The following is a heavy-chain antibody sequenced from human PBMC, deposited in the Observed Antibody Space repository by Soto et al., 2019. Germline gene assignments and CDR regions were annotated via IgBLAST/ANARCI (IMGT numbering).Heavy chain of an antibody. V-gene: IGHV4-59*08. D-gene: IGHD3-10*01. CDR2: IYYSGST. CDR1: GASISSYY. Sequence: PSETLSLTCTVSGASISSYYWSWIRQSPGKGLEWIGYIYYSGSTNYNPSLKSRVTMSLDTSKNQFTLKLSSVTAADTAVYYCASGRDYYGSSGMYVDVWGKGTTVTVSS. CDR3: ASGRDYYGSSGMYVDV. J-gene: IGHJ6*04.